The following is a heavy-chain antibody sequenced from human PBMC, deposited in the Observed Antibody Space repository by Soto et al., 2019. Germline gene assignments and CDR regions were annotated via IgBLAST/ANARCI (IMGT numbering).Heavy chain of an antibody. CDR1: GFSVSRDY. CDR2: MYSGGSR. J-gene: IGHJ4*02. Sequence: PVGSLRLSCAVSGFSVSRDYMSWAREAPGKGLEWVSVMYSGGSRYYAESVKGRFTISRDSPKNTLFLQMNSLGVEDTAVYHCARGYCSSTSCQYYFDYWGQGTLVTVSS. CDR3: ARGYCSSTSCQYYFDY. V-gene: IGHV3-66*01. D-gene: IGHD2-2*01.